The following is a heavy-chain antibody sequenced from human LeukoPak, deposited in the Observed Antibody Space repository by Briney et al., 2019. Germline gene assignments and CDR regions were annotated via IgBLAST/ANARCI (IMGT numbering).Heavy chain of an antibody. CDR3: ARENLYYYDSSGYYRRGPFDY. J-gene: IGHJ4*02. Sequence: SETLSLTCAVYGGSFSGYYWNWIRQPPGKGLEWIGEINHSGSPNYNPSLKSRVTISVDTSKNQFSLKLSSVTAADTAVYYCARENLYYYDSSGYYRRGPFDYWGQETLVTVSS. D-gene: IGHD3-22*01. V-gene: IGHV4-34*01. CDR2: INHSGSP. CDR1: GGSFSGYY.